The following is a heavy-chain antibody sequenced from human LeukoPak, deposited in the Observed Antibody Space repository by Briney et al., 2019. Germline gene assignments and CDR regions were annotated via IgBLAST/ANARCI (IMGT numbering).Heavy chain of an antibody. CDR1: GVSCSSYA. J-gene: IGHJ4*02. V-gene: IGHV3-23*01. CDR3: AKDGDNGYSYNIDY. CDR2: TSGSGGLT. Sequence: GGALRLSWAASGVSCSSYAMSWVRQAPGKGLEWVSSTSGSGGLTYYADFVKGRFTISRDNSKHTLYMQMNSLRAEDTAVYYCAKDGDNGYSYNIDYWGPGTLITVSS. D-gene: IGHD5-18*01.